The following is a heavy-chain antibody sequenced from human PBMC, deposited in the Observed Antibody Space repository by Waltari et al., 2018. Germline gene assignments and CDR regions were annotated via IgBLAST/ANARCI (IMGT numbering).Heavy chain of an antibody. CDR3: ARRNGCDY. V-gene: IGHV3-7*01. CDR2: IKPDGSEK. CDR1: GFTFSDNW. Sequence: EVQLVESGGGLVQPGGSLRLSCAASGFTFSDNWMTWVRQAPGKGLGRGANIKPDGSEKYYVDTVKGRFTISRDNAKNSLYLQMNSLRAEDSAVYYCARRNGCDYWGQGTLVTVSS. J-gene: IGHJ4*02. D-gene: IGHD6-19*01.